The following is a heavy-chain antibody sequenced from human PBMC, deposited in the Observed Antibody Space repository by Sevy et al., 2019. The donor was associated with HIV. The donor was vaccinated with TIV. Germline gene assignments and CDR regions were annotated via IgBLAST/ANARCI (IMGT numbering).Heavy chain of an antibody. J-gene: IGHJ6*02. V-gene: IGHV3-53*01. Sequence: GGSLRLSCAVSGFPVSSSYMNWVRQAPGKGLEWVSVFYTGSKTDYADSVKGLFTMSRDNSKNTLYLQMNGLRAEDTAVYYCARDKNAYYYGLDVWGQGTTVTVSS. CDR3: ARDKNAYYYGLDV. CDR1: GFPVSSSY. CDR2: FYTGSKT.